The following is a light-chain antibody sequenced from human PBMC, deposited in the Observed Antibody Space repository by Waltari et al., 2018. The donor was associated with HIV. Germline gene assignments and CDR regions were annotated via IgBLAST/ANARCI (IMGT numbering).Light chain of an antibody. V-gene: IGLV3-21*02. CDR3: QVWDSSSDHVV. Sequence: SYVLTPPPSVSVSPGQTDRITCGGNNSGSTSVHWYQQKPGQAPVLVVYDDSDRPSGIPDRFSGPNSGNTATLTISRVEAGDEADYYCQVWDSSSDHVVFGGGTKLTVL. CDR1: NSGSTS. J-gene: IGLJ2*01. CDR2: DDS.